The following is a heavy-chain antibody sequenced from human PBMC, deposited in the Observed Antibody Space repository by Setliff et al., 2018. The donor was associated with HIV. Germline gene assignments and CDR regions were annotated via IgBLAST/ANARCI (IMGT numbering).Heavy chain of an antibody. J-gene: IGHJ4*02. V-gene: IGHV1-69*10. D-gene: IGHD2-15*01. CDR1: GDTFSSYA. CDR2: IIPILGIA. CDR3: ARERRYCSGGSCSKFFDY. Sequence: SVKVSCKASGDTFSSYAISWVRQAPGQGLEWMGGIIPILGIANYAQKFQGRVTITADESTSTAYMELSSLRSEDTAVYYCARERRYCSGGSCSKFFDYWGQGMLVT.